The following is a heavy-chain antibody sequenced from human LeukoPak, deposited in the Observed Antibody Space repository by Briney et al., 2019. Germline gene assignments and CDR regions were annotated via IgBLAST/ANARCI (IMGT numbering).Heavy chain of an antibody. V-gene: IGHV1-8*01. J-gene: IGHJ4*02. CDR1: GYTFTSYD. D-gene: IGHD6-6*01. CDR3: ARGRKDSSSSLRTTFDY. Sequence: GASVKVSCKASGYTFTSYDINWVRQATGQGLEWMGWMNPNSGNTGYAQKFQGRVTITADKSTGTAYMELSSLRSEDTAVYYCARGRKDSSSSLRTTFDYWGQGTLVTVSS. CDR2: MNPNSGNT.